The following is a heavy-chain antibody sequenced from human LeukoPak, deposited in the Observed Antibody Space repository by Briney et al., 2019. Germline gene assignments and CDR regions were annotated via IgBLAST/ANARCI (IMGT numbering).Heavy chain of an antibody. CDR2: IKPDGSEK. D-gene: IGHD3-22*01. CDR3: ERINGGGYHAP. J-gene: IGHJ5*02. CDR1: GFTFSSFW. V-gene: IGHV3-7*01. Sequence: GGSLRLSCEASGFTFSSFWMTWVRQAPGKGLEWVANIKPDGSEKNCVDSVKGRFTISRDNAKNSLYLHMNSLRAGDTAVYSCERINGGGYHAPWGQGTLVTVSS.